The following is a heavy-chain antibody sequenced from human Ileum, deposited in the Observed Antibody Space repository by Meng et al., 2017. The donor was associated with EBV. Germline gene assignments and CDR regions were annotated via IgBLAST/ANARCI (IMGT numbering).Heavy chain of an antibody. Sequence: VEVGGGLVKAGTSLRRACAASWFGFRALSMLWVRQAPGKGLEWVALISYNGNSKSYADSVRGRFTIYRDNAKKTLFLQVDRLRPEDTAVYYCAKGLSGTYYVLESWGQGTLVTVSS. CDR2: ISYNGNSK. V-gene: IGHV3-30-3*01. CDR3: AKGLSGTYYVLES. CDR1: WFGFRALS. J-gene: IGHJ4*02. D-gene: IGHD1-26*01.